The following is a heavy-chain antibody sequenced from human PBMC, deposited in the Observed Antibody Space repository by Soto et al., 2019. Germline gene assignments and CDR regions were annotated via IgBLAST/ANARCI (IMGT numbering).Heavy chain of an antibody. CDR3: AREVVTTPFVDI. J-gene: IGHJ3*02. Sequence: QVQLQESGPGLVKPSQTLSLTCTVSGGSISSGGYYCICIRQHPVKGLEWIGYIYYSGSTYYNPSLRSRVTTAVDPSKYQFSLKLSSVTAADTAVYYCAREVVTTPFVDIWGQGTMVTVSS. V-gene: IGHV4-31*03. CDR2: IYYSGST. D-gene: IGHD2-21*02. CDR1: GGSISSGGYY.